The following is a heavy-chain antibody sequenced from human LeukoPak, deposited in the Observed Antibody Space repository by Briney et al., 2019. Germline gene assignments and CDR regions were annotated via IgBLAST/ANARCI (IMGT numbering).Heavy chain of an antibody. J-gene: IGHJ4*02. D-gene: IGHD2-15*01. Sequence: GGSLRLSCAASGFTFSTYWMSWVRQAPGKGLEWVANIKQDGSEKYYVDSVKGRFTISRDNAKNSLYLQMNSLRAEDTAVYYCARLYCSGGSCQLDYWGQGTLVTVSS. CDR2: IKQDGSEK. CDR3: ARLYCSGGSCQLDY. V-gene: IGHV3-7*01. CDR1: GFTFSTYW.